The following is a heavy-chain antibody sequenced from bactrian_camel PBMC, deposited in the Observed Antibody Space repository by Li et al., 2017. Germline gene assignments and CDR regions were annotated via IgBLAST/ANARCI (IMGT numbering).Heavy chain of an antibody. V-gene: IGHV3S55*01. CDR3: AADVLSWQGCAPIDRWDQDFGY. D-gene: IGHD1*01. CDR1: AITYGNY. J-gene: IGHJ6*01. CDR2: INGVDAT. Sequence: HVQLVESGGGSVQAGGSLRLSCVTSAITYGNYMGWFRQAPGKEREAVAAINGVDATFYAGSVKGRFTISKDNANRILHLQLRSLEPEDTAMYFCAADVLSWQGCAPIDRWDQDFGYWGQGTQVTVS.